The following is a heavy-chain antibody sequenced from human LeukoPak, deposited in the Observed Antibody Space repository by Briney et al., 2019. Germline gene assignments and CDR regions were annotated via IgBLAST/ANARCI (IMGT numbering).Heavy chain of an antibody. V-gene: IGHV3-11*06. Sequence: PGGSLRLSCAASGFTFSDYYMSSRSSYTNYADSVKGRFTISRDNAKNSLYLQMNSLRAEDTAVYYCARGDYYYGMDVWGQGTTVTVSS. J-gene: IGHJ6*02. CDR1: GFTFSDYY. CDR2: SRSSYT. CDR3: ARGDYYYGMDV.